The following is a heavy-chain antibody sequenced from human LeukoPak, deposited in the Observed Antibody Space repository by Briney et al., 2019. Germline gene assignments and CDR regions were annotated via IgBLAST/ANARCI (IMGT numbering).Heavy chain of an antibody. CDR3: ASRLGTNVGATRGPFDD. D-gene: IGHD1-26*01. J-gene: IGHJ4*02. V-gene: IGHV3-23*01. CDR2: ISGGGLNT. Sequence: QPGGSLRLSCVPSGFTVSSYPMSWVRQAAGKGLEWVASISGGGLNTYYADSVKGRFTISRDESKNTLYLQTNSLRVEDTATYYCASRLGTNVGATRGPFDDWGQGTLVTVSS. CDR1: GFTVSSYP.